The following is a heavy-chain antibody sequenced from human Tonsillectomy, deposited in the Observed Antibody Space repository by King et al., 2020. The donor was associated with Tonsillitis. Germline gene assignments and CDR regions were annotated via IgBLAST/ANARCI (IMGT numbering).Heavy chain of an antibody. Sequence: VQLVESGGTLVQPGRSLRLSCAVSGFTFDDHAMHWVRQAPGKGLEWLSGVSWNSYTIGYAGSVKGRFTTSRDNANNSLYLQMNSLRPEETALYFCARAPYGSGSFLPYFDSWGQGNLVTVSS. D-gene: IGHD3-10*01. V-gene: IGHV3-9*01. J-gene: IGHJ4*02. CDR3: ARAPYGSGSFLPYFDS. CDR1: GFTFDDHA. CDR2: VSWNSYTI.